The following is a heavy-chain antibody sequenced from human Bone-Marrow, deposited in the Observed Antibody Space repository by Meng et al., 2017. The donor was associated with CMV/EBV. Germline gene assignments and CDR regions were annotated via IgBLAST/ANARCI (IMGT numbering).Heavy chain of an antibody. D-gene: IGHD3-3*01. J-gene: IGHJ4*02. Sequence: GGSLRLSCAASGFTFSSYGMHWVRQAPGKGLEWVAFIRYAGSNKYYADSVKGRFTISRDNSKNTLYLQMNSLRAEDTAVYYCARDLTIFGGGYWGQGTLVTVSS. CDR3: ARDLTIFGGGY. CDR2: IRYAGSNK. CDR1: GFTFSSYG. V-gene: IGHV3-30*02.